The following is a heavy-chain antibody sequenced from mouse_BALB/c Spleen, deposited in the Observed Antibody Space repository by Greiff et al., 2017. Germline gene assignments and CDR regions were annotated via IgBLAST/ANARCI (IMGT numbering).Heavy chain of an antibody. J-gene: IGHJ4*01. CDR1: GYTFTNYW. Sequence: VKLMESGAELVRPGTSVKISCKASGYTFTNYWLGWVKQRPGHGLEWIGDIYPGGGYTNYNEKFKGKATLTADTSSSTAYMQLSSLTSEDSAVYFCARSLLGAMDYWGQGTSVTVSS. CDR2: IYPGGGYT. V-gene: IGHV1-63*02. D-gene: IGHD6-5*01. CDR3: ARSLLGAMDY.